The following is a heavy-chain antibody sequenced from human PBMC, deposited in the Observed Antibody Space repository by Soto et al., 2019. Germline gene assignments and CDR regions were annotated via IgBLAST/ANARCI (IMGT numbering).Heavy chain of an antibody. Sequence: GASVKVSCKASGGTFSSYAISWVRQAPGQGLEWMGGIIPIFGTANYAQKFQGRVTITADESTSTAYMELSSLRSEDTAVYYCASKIPPSVAGTPLYNWFDPWGQGTLVTVSS. CDR2: IIPIFGTA. D-gene: IGHD6-19*01. CDR1: GGTFSSYA. V-gene: IGHV1-69*13. J-gene: IGHJ5*02. CDR3: ASKIPPSVAGTPLYNWFDP.